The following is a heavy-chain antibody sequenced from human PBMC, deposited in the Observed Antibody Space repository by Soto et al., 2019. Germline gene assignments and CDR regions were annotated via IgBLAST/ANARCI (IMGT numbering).Heavy chain of an antibody. V-gene: IGHV3-15*01. CDR3: AAGSGSDEGERYYYCDGVDV. J-gene: IGHJ6*02. Sequence: GESLKISCAASGFTFSNAWMSWVRQAPGKGLEWVGRIKSKTDGGTTDYAAPVKGRFTISRDDSKNTLYLQRNSLKTGDTGVYYGAAGSGSDEGERYYYCDGVDVWGQGTTVTVCS. CDR2: IKSKTDGGTT. CDR1: GFTFSNAW. D-gene: IGHD1-26*01.